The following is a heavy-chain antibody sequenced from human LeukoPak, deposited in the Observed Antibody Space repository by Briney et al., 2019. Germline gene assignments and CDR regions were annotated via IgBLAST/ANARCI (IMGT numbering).Heavy chain of an antibody. Sequence: PSETLSLTCTVSGGSISSGGYYWSWIRQHPGKGLEWIGYTYYSGSTYYNPSLKGRVTISVDTSKNQFSLKLSSVTAADTAVYYCARLLVWLDAFDIWGQGTMVTVSS. J-gene: IGHJ3*02. D-gene: IGHD5-18*01. CDR2: TYYSGST. CDR3: ARLLVWLDAFDI. CDR1: GGSISSGGYY. V-gene: IGHV4-31*03.